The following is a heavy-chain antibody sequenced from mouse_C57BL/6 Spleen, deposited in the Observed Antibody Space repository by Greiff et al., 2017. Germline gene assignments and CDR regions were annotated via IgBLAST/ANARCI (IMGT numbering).Heavy chain of an antibody. CDR3: TGGGNDYDGDAMDY. CDR2: IDPETGGT. J-gene: IGHJ4*01. D-gene: IGHD2-4*01. V-gene: IGHV1-15*01. CDR1: GYTFTDYE. Sequence: QVQLQQSGAELVRPGASVTLSCKASGYTFTDYEMHWVKQTPVHGLEWIGAIDPETGGTAYNQKFKGKAILTADKSSSTAYMELRSLTSEDSAVYYCTGGGNDYDGDAMDYWGQGTSVTVSS.